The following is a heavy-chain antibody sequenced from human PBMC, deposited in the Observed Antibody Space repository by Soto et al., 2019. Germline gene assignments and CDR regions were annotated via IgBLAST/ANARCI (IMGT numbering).Heavy chain of an antibody. V-gene: IGHV3-74*01. J-gene: IGHJ4*02. Sequence: EAQLVESGGGLVQPGGSLRLSCAASGFTFSRDWMHWVRQSPGKGLVWVSRIKGDGTITNYADSVKGRFTTSRDNAKNTVYLQLNSLTTEDTAVYYCARGGLGNYYNDYWGQGTLVTVSS. CDR3: ARGGLGNYYNDY. CDR2: IKGDGTIT. D-gene: IGHD3-10*01. CDR1: GFTFSRDW.